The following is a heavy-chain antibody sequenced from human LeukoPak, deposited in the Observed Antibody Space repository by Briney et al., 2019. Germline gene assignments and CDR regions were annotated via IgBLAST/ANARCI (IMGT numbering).Heavy chain of an antibody. CDR1: GYTFTSYG. D-gene: IGHD4-11*01. CDR2: ISAYNGNT. CDR3: AREHHTVTPTYYYYMDV. V-gene: IGHV1-18*01. Sequence: ASVKVSCKASGYTFTSYGISWVRQAPGQGLEWMGWISAYNGNTNYAQKLQGRVTMTTDTSTSTAYMELRSLRSDDTAVYYCAREHHTVTPTYYYYMDVWGKGTTVTVSS. J-gene: IGHJ6*03.